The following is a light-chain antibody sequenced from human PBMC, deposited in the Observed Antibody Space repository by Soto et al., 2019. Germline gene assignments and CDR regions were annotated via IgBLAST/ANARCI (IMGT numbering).Light chain of an antibody. V-gene: IGKV1-39*01. CDR1: QKASKF. J-gene: IGKJ1*01. CDR2: STS. CDR3: PQTYTLGPT. Sequence: IQMTQSPSSRGASVGDRVTIAGRAGQKASKFVNWYQQKPGKVPALLIYSTSTLYSGVPSRFSGSGSGTEFTPTITALQPEHFAAYYCPQTYTLGPTSAQGTKVDIK.